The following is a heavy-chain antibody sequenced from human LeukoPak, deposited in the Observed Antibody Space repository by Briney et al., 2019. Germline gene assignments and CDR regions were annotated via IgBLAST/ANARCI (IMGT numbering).Heavy chain of an antibody. J-gene: IGHJ4*02. CDR2: ISGSGGST. CDR1: GFTFSTYA. CDR3: AKFDYGDYYFDY. Sequence: TGGSLRLSCAASGFTFSTYAMSWVRQAPGKGLEWVSAISGSGGSTYYADSVKGRFTISRDNSKNTLYLQMNSLRDEDTAVYYCAKFDYGDYYFDYWGQGTLVTVSS. V-gene: IGHV3-23*01. D-gene: IGHD4-17*01.